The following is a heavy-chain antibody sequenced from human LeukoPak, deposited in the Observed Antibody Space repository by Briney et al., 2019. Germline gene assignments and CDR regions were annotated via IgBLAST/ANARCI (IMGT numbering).Heavy chain of an antibody. V-gene: IGHV3-23*01. CDR1: GFTFSSYA. CDR3: AKYFASGSYYKLPH. J-gene: IGHJ1*01. Sequence: PGGSLRLSCAASGFTFSSYAMSWVRQAPGKGLEWVSNISGSGAYTYYAASVKGRFTISRDNSKNTLYLQMNSLRAEDTAVYYCAKYFASGSYYKLPHWGQGTLVTVSS. CDR2: ISGSGAYT. D-gene: IGHD3-10*01.